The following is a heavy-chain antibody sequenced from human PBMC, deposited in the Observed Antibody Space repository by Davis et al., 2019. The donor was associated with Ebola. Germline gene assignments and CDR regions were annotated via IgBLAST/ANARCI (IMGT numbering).Heavy chain of an antibody. CDR2: IDHSGNI. D-gene: IGHD5-24*01. V-gene: IGHV4-59*08. CDR1: GASVSSTN. Sequence: PSETLSLTCSVSGASVSSTNWNWVRQSPGRGLEWIANIDHSGNIYYNPSLMSRVSSSIDMSKNQFSLKLSSVTAADTAVYYCARLGRWLQLLFDYWGQGTLVTVSS. J-gene: IGHJ4*02. CDR3: ARLGRWLQLLFDY.